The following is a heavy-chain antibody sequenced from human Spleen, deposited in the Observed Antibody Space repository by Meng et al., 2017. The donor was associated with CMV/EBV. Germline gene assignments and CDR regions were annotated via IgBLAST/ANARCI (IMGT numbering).Heavy chain of an antibody. CDR2: INPNSGDS. CDR1: GYTFTGYY. D-gene: IGHD5-18*01. CDR3: ASGYSYGSLTFDY. J-gene: IGHJ4*02. V-gene: IGHV1-2*02. Sequence: ASVKVSCKAPGYTFTGYYMHWVRQAPGQVLEWMGWINPNSGDSNYAQQLQDKVTMTRETSITTAYMELSRLRSDDTAVYYCASGYSYGSLTFDYWGQGTLVTVSS.